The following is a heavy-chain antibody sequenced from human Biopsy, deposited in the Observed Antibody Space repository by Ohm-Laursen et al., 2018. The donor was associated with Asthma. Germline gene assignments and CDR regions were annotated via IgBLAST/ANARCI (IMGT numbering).Heavy chain of an antibody. Sequence: GTLSLTCTDSGVSIRSYYWTWIRQPPGKGLEWIGNIHYSGSTYSNPSLKSRVTISVDTSKNHFSLKLSSVTAADTAVYYYARHWDWGSFFDYWGQGMLVTVSS. CDR1: GVSIRSYY. CDR3: ARHWDWGSFFDY. J-gene: IGHJ4*02. D-gene: IGHD7-27*01. V-gene: IGHV4-59*08. CDR2: IHYSGST.